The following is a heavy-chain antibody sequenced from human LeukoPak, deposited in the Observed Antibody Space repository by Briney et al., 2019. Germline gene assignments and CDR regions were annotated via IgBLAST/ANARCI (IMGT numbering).Heavy chain of an antibody. CDR1: GFTFSSYS. CDR3: ASIGVELEASSFDY. Sequence: PGGSLRLSCAASGFTFSSYSMNWVRQAPGKGLEWVSYISSSSSTIYYADSVKGRFTISRDNAKNSLYLQMNSLRAEDTAVYYCASIGVELEASSFDYWGQGTLVTVSS. D-gene: IGHD1-26*01. V-gene: IGHV3-48*01. J-gene: IGHJ4*02. CDR2: ISSSSSTI.